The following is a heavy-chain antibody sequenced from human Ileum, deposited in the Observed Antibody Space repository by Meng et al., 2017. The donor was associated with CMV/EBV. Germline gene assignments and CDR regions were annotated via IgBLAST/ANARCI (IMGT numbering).Heavy chain of an antibody. Sequence: SVKVSCKASGGTFSSYSISWVRQAPGQGLEWMGGIIPIFGTANYAQKFQGRVTITTDESTSTAYMELSSLRSEDTAVYYCARGDNVVVPDDIGFYYYGMDVWGQATTVTVSS. V-gene: IGHV1-69*05. CDR2: IIPIFGTA. CDR3: ARGDNVVVPDDIGFYYYGMDV. D-gene: IGHD2-2*02. J-gene: IGHJ6*02. CDR1: GGTFSSYS.